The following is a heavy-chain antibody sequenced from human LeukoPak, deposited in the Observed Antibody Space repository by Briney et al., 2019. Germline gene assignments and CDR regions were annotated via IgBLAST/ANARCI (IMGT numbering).Heavy chain of an antibody. Sequence: AGTLRLSCAASGFIFSSYDMHWVRKTTAKGLEWVSAIGTAGDSYYPGSVRGRFTIFRENAKNSLYLQMNSLRAGDTAVYYCARGAGTGFDYWGQGTLVTVSS. CDR2: IGTAGDS. D-gene: IGHD6-19*01. CDR3: ARGAGTGFDY. V-gene: IGHV3-13*04. J-gene: IGHJ4*02. CDR1: GFIFSSYD.